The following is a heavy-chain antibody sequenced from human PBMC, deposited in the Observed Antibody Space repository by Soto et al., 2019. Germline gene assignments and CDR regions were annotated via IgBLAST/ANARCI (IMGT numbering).Heavy chain of an antibody. CDR1: GGSISSYY. J-gene: IGHJ5*02. CDR3: ARVGAPSSAARFDP. D-gene: IGHD6-13*01. Sequence: QVQLQESGPGLVKPSETLSLTCTVSGGSISSYYWSWIRQPPGKGLEWIGYIYYSGSTNYNPSPKSRVTISVDTSKNQFSLKLSSVTAADTAVYYCARVGAPSSAARFDPWGQGTLVTVS. CDR2: IYYSGST. V-gene: IGHV4-59*01.